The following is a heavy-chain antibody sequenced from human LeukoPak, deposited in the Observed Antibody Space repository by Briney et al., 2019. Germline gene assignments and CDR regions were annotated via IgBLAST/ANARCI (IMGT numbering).Heavy chain of an antibody. Sequence: SETLSLTSTVSGDSMSSGDAWAWFRRPPGRGLEGIEIFYDRGRTYYNPSLKSRVTISVDTSKNPFLFKIRSVTAADTALCTFARDGGIEVISTADNWFDPWGQGTLVTVSS. D-gene: IGHD2/OR15-2a*01. CDR2: FYDRGRT. V-gene: IGHV4-38-2*02. J-gene: IGHJ5*02. CDR3: ARDGGIEVISTADNWFDP. CDR1: GDSMSSGDA.